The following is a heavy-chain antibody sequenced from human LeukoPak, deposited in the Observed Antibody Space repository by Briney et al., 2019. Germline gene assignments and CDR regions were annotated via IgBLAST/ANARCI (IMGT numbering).Heavy chain of an antibody. Sequence: GASVKVSCKASGYTFTGYYMHWVRQAPGQGLEGMGWINPNSGGTSYAQKFQGRVTMTRDTSISTAYMELSRLRSDDTAVYYCARGEGVNYRYSGFGYFNAVDYWGQGTLVTVSS. V-gene: IGHV1-2*02. J-gene: IGHJ4*02. CDR1: GYTFTGYY. CDR2: INPNSGGT. CDR3: ARGEGVNYRYSGFGYFNAVDY. D-gene: IGHD3-16*02.